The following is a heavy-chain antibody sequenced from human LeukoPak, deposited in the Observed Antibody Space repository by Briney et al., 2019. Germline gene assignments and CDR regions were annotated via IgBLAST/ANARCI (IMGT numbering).Heavy chain of an antibody. CDR2: ISGSGGST. Sequence: GGSLRLSCAASGFTFSSYAMSWVRQAPGKGLEWVSAISGSGGSTYYADSVKGRFTISKDNSKNTLYLQMNSLRAEDTAVYYCAKDGAIDYYDSSGYYSVPETYFGYWGQGTLVTVSS. CDR1: GFTFSSYA. CDR3: AKDGAIDYYDSSGYYSVPETYFGY. D-gene: IGHD3-22*01. V-gene: IGHV3-23*01. J-gene: IGHJ4*02.